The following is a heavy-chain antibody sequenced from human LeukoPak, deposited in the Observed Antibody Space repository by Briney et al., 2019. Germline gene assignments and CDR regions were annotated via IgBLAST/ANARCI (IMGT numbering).Heavy chain of an antibody. CDR2: ISVSATNT. CDR1: GFTFSSFD. Sequence: PGRSLRLSCAASGFTFSSFDMTWVRQAPGKGLEWVSTISVSATNTYYADSVKGRFTISRDNSKNSLYLQMNSLRAEDTAVYYCARDQYYYDSSGYYPIKFDYWGQGTLVTVSS. CDR3: ARDQYYYDSSGYYPIKFDY. D-gene: IGHD3-22*01. V-gene: IGHV3-23*01. J-gene: IGHJ4*02.